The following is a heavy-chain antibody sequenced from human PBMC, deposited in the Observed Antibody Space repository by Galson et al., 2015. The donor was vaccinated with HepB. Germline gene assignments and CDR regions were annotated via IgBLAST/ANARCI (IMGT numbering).Heavy chain of an antibody. J-gene: IGHJ4*02. Sequence: SLRLSCAASGFTFSDYYMAWIRQAPGKGLEWLSYISSSSLYTNYADSVKGRFTISRDNAKNSLNLQMNSLRVDDTAVYYCARVADVDYGDHSFFDYWGQGALVPVSS. CDR1: GFTFSDYY. CDR3: ARVADVDYGDHSFFDY. V-gene: IGHV3-11*06. D-gene: IGHD4-23*01. CDR2: ISSSSLYT.